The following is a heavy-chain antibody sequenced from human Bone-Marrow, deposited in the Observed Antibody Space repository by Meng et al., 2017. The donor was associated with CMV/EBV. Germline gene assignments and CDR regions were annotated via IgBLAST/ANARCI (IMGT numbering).Heavy chain of an antibody. CDR2: ISSNSTYI. D-gene: IGHD2-15*01. CDR1: GLTFSSYS. CDR3: SSGYCSLGICSFDY. V-gene: IGHV3-21*01. J-gene: IGHJ4*02. Sequence: GESLKISCVVSGLTFSSYSVNWVRQAPGKGLEWVSSISSNSTYIFYADSVKGRFTISRDNAKNALHLQMNSLRAEDTAVYYCSSGYCSLGICSFDYWGQGTLVTVSS.